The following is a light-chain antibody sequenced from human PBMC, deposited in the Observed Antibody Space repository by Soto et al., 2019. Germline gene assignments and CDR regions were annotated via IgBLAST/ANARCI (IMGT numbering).Light chain of an antibody. V-gene: IGKV3-15*01. J-gene: IGKJ1*01. CDR2: GAS. Sequence: EIVMTQSPATLSVCPGERATLSCRASQSVSSNLAWYQQTPGQGPRLLIYGASTRATGIPARFSGSGSGTEFALTISSLQSEDFTVYYCQQYNNWPWTFGQGTKVDIK. CDR3: QQYNNWPWT. CDR1: QSVSSN.